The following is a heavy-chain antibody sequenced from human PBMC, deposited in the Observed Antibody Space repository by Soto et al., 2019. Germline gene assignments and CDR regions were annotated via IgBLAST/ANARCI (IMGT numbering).Heavy chain of an antibody. V-gene: IGHV4-31*03. Sequence: PSETLSLTCTVSGGSISSGGYYWSWIRQHPGTGLEWIGRISYSGSTYYNTSLKSRVTISGGTSRNQVSLIVNSVTAADTAAYYCVGASTWNTGAFDIWGERTTVTVS. D-gene: IGHD1-1*01. CDR3: VGASTWNTGAFDI. CDR2: ISYSGST. J-gene: IGHJ3*02. CDR1: GGSISSGGYY.